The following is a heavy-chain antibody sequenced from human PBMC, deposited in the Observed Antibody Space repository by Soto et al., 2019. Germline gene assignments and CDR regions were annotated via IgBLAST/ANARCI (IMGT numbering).Heavy chain of an antibody. J-gene: IGHJ6*02. CDR1: GDSVSSNSAA. Sequence: HSQTLSLTCAISGDSVSSNSAAWNWIRQSPSRGLEWLGRTYYRSKWYNDYAVSVKSRITINPDTSKNQFSLQLNSVTPEDTAVYYCARATMIVVVHHYYYGMDVWGQVTTVTVSS. CDR2: TYYRSKWYN. D-gene: IGHD3-22*01. V-gene: IGHV6-1*01. CDR3: ARATMIVVVHHYYYGMDV.